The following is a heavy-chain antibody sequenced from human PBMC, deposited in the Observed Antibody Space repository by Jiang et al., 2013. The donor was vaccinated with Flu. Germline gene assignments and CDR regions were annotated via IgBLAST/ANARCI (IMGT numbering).Heavy chain of an antibody. CDR2: IYYSGST. CDR3: ATGPPFKGYGYYLDY. V-gene: IGHV4-39*07. J-gene: IGHJ4*02. D-gene: IGHD5-18*01. CDR1: GGSISSSSYY. Sequence: TLSLTCTVSGGSISSSSYYWGWDPPAPRKGLEWIGSIYYSGSTYYNPSLKSRVTISVDTSKNQFSLKLSSVTAADTAVYYCATGPPFKGYGYYLDYWGQGTLVTVSS.